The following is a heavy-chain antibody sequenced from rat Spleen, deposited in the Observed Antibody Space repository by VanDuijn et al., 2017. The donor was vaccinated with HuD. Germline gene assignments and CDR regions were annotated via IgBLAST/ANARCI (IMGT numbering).Heavy chain of an antibody. Sequence: EVQLVETGGGLVQPGRSLKLSCVASGFTFSSYWMYWTRQAPGKGLEWVSSINTGGGTTYYSDSVKGRFTISRDNAENAVYLQMNSLRSEDTATYYCTTGGYYRGRGDAWGQGASVTVSS. CDR1: GFTFSSYW. J-gene: IGHJ4*01. V-gene: IGHV5-58*01. D-gene: IGHD1-11*01. CDR2: INTGGGTT. CDR3: TTGGYYRGRGDA.